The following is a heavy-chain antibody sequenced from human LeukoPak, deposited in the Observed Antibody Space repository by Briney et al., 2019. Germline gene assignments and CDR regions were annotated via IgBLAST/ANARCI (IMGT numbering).Heavy chain of an antibody. CDR3: AKAPSSGYYYYFDY. Sequence: GGSLRLSCAASGFTFSSYGMHCVRQAPGKGLEWVAFIRYDGSNKYYADSVKGRFTISRDNSKNTLYLQMNSLRAEDTAVYYCAKAPSSGYYYYFDYWGQGTLVTVSS. CDR2: IRYDGSNK. D-gene: IGHD3-22*01. V-gene: IGHV3-30*02. CDR1: GFTFSSYG. J-gene: IGHJ4*02.